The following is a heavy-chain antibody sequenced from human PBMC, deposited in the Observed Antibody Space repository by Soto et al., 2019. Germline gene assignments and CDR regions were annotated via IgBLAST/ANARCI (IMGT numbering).Heavy chain of an antibody. CDR1: GFTFENYA. CDR2: INWNSAHI. V-gene: IGHV3-9*01. D-gene: IGHD6-13*01. CDR3: PTFDAAAAVPVFDG. J-gene: IGHJ3*01. Sequence: EVQLVESGGGSVPPGRSLRLSCAASGFTFENYAMHWVRQAPGKGLEWVSGINWNSAHIGYAEAVKGRFTISRDNTRNSVYLQMNSLSVEDTALYYCPTFDAAAAVPVFDGRGQGTMVTVSS.